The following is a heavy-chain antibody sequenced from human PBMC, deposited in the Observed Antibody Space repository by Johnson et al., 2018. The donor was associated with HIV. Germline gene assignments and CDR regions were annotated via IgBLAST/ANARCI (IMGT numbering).Heavy chain of an antibody. D-gene: IGHD3-9*01. Sequence: EVQLVESGGGLVQPGRSLRLSCAASGFTFDDYAMHWVRQAPGKGLEWVSGISWNSGSIGYADSVKGRFTISRDNAKNSLYLQMNSLRPEDTAVYYCARDGRDLVTRGSFDVWGQGTVVTGSS. CDR3: ARDGRDLVTRGSFDV. CDR1: GFTFDDYA. J-gene: IGHJ3*01. CDR2: ISWNSGSI. V-gene: IGHV3-9*01.